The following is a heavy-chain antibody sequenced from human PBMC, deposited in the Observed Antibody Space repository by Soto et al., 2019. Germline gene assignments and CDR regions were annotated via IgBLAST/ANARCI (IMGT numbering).Heavy chain of an antibody. D-gene: IGHD1-1*01. J-gene: IGHJ4*02. CDR2: IYYSGRT. CDR1: GGSISSSSYY. Sequence: QLQLQESGPGLVKPSETLSLTCTVSGGSISSSSYYWGWIRQPPGKGLEWIGSIYYSGRTYYNPSLKSRVTISVDTSKNQFSLKLSSVTAADTAVYYCARAPRYNWNDEGWYWGQGTLVTVSS. V-gene: IGHV4-39*01. CDR3: ARAPRYNWNDEGWY.